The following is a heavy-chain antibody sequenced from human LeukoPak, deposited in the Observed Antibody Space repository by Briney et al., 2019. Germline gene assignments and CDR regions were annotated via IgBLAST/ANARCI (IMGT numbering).Heavy chain of an antibody. J-gene: IGHJ6*03. CDR2: IIPIFGTA. D-gene: IGHD4-17*01. V-gene: IGHV1-69*06. CDR1: GGTFSSYA. CDR3: AVLYYGDHQYYYYMDV. Sequence: GASVKVSCKASGGTFSSYAISWVRQAPGQGLEWMGGIIPIFGTANYAQKFQGKVTITADKSTSTAYMELSSLRSEDTAVYYCAVLYYGDHQYYYYMDVWGKGTTVTVSS.